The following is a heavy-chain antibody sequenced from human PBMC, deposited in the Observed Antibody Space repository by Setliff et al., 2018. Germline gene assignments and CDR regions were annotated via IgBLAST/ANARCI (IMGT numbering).Heavy chain of an antibody. Sequence: NPSETLSLTCTVSGGSISSGSYSWSWIRQPPGKGLEFIGYVFYNGAAKYDPSLKSRVTMSVDTSKTQFSLKLNSMTTADTAVYYCARGGNYRYFDYWGQGTLVTVSS. V-gene: IGHV4-61*01. CDR2: VFYNGAA. CDR1: GGSISSGSYS. D-gene: IGHD1-7*01. CDR3: ARGGNYRYFDY. J-gene: IGHJ4*02.